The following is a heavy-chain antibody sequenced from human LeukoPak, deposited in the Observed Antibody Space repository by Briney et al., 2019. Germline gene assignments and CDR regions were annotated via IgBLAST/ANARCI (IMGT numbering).Heavy chain of an antibody. V-gene: IGHV4-30-4*01. CDR3: ARADPGDYDILTGYYTAFDY. CDR1: GGSISSGDYY. Sequence: SQTLSLTCTVSGGSISSGDYYWSWIRQPPGKGLEWIGYIYYSGSTYYNPYLKSRVTISVDTSKNQFSLKLSSVTAADTAVYYCARADPGDYDILTGYYTAFDYWGQGTLVTVSS. CDR2: IYYSGST. D-gene: IGHD3-9*01. J-gene: IGHJ4*02.